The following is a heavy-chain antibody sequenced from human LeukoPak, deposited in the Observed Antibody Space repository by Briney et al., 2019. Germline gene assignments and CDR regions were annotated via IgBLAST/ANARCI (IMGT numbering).Heavy chain of an antibody. CDR1: GFTFSSYA. Sequence: GGSLRLSCAASGFTFSSYAMSWVRQAPGKGLEWVSVIYSGGSTYYADSVKGRFTISRDNSKNTLYLQMNSLRAEDTAVYYCARENTAMVGSDYWGQGTLVTVSS. CDR2: IYSGGST. D-gene: IGHD5-18*01. CDR3: ARENTAMVGSDY. J-gene: IGHJ4*02. V-gene: IGHV3-53*01.